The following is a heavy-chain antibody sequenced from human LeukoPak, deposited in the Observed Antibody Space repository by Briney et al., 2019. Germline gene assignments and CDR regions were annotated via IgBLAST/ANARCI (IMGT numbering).Heavy chain of an antibody. CDR2: IYYSGST. D-gene: IGHD2-15*01. CDR3: ARHRVSSWSY. Sequence: KPSETLSLTCTVSGGSISSSSYYWGWIRQPPGKGLEWIGSIYYSGSTYYNPSLKSRVTISVDTSKNQFSLKLSSVTAADTAVYYCARHRVSSWSYWGQGTQVTVSS. J-gene: IGHJ4*02. CDR1: GGSISSSSYY. V-gene: IGHV4-39*01.